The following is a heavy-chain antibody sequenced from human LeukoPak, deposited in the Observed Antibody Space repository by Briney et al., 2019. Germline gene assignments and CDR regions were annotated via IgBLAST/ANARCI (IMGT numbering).Heavy chain of an antibody. J-gene: IGHJ4*02. V-gene: IGHV3-30*18. Sequence: GGSLRLSCAASGFTFSSYGMHWVRQAPGKGLEWVAVISYDGSNRYYADSVKGRFTISRDNSKNTLYLQMNSLRAEDTAVYYCAKEMGYDFSYFDYWGQGTLVTVSS. CDR1: GFTFSSYG. CDR3: AKEMGYDFSYFDY. CDR2: ISYDGSNR. D-gene: IGHD3-3*01.